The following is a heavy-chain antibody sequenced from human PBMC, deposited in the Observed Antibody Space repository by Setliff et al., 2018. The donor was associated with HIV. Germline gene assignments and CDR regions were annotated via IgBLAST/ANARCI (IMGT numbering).Heavy chain of an antibody. D-gene: IGHD1-26*01. J-gene: IGHJ4*01. Sequence: SETLSLTCSVSGGSISDSHWRLIRQPAGKGLEWLERFYTNGNTYYNPSLRSRVTVSVDTSKNRFTLKMTYMTAADTAIYYCANDRYTGSYYPYFWGRGIQVTVSS. V-gene: IGHV4-4*07. CDR3: ANDRYTGSYYPYF. CDR2: FYTNGNT. CDR1: GGSISDSH.